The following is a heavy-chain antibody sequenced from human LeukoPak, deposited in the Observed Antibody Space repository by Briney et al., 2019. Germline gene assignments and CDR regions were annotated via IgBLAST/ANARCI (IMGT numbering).Heavy chain of an antibody. Sequence: SETLSLTCTVSGGSISSSSYYWGWIRQPPGKGLEWIGSIYYSGSTYYNPSLKSRVTISVDTSKNQFSLKLSSVTAADTAVYYCAREDTAMVYSFDYWGQGTLVTVSS. CDR2: IYYSGST. V-gene: IGHV4-39*07. CDR1: GGSISSSSYY. CDR3: AREDTAMVYSFDY. J-gene: IGHJ4*02. D-gene: IGHD5-18*01.